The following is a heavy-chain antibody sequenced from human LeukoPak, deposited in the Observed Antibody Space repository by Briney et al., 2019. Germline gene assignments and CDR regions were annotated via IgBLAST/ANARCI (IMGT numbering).Heavy chain of an antibody. CDR3: AREESYSSTYFDY. CDR1: GGSISSGDYY. CDR2: IYYSGST. D-gene: IGHD6-13*01. Sequence: SETLSLTCTVSGGSISSGDYYWSWIRQPPGTGLEWIGYIYYSGSTYYNPSLKSRVTISVDTSKNQFSLKLSSVTAADTAVYYCAREESYSSTYFDYWGQGTLVTVSS. J-gene: IGHJ4*02. V-gene: IGHV4-30-4*01.